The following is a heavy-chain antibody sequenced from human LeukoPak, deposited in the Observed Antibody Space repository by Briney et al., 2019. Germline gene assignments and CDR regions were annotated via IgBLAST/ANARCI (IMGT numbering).Heavy chain of an antibody. J-gene: IGHJ6*02. CDR2: IYYSGST. V-gene: IGHV4-39*07. CDR1: GGSISSYY. CDR3: ARGQLLEAHYGMDV. Sequence: SETLSLTCTVSGGSISSYYWGWIRQPPGKGLEWIGSIYYSGSTYYNPPLKSRVTISVDTSKNQFSLKLSSVTAADTAVYYCARGQLLEAHYGMDVWGQGTTVTVSS. D-gene: IGHD2-2*01.